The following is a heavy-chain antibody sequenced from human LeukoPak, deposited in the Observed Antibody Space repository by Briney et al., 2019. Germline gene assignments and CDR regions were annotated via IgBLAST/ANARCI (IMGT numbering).Heavy chain of an antibody. V-gene: IGHV3-48*03. J-gene: IGHJ4*02. D-gene: IGHD1-26*01. CDR2: ISSGAGTK. CDR1: GFTFSSYE. Sequence: GGSLRLSCAASGFTFSSYEMNSVRQAPGQGLEWISYISSGAGTKYYADSVKGRFTISRDNAKNSLYLQMNSLRAEDTAVYYCARREGGPSGYWGQGTLVTVSS. CDR3: ARREGGPSGY.